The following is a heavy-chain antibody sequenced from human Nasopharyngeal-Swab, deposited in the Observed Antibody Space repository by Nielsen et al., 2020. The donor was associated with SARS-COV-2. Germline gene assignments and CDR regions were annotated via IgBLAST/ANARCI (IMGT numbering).Heavy chain of an antibody. CDR1: GFTFDDYA. CDR2: ISWNSGSI. V-gene: IGHV3-9*01. J-gene: IGHJ6*02. Sequence: GGSLRLSCAASGFTFDDYAMHWVRQAPGKGLEWVSGISWNSGSIGYADSVKGRFTISRDNARNSLYLQMNSLRAEDTALYYCAGVGGMDVWGQGTTVTVSS. D-gene: IGHD1-26*01. CDR3: AGVGGMDV.